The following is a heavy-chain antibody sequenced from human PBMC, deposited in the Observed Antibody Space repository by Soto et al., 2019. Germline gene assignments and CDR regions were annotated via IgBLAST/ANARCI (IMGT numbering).Heavy chain of an antibody. D-gene: IGHD2-15*01. Sequence: GGSLRLCCAASGFTFSSYSMNWVRQAPGKGLEWVSYISSSSSTIYYADSVKGRFTISRDNAKISLYLQMNSLRDVDTAVYFCSIDAHRYCSGGSCYPYYFAYWGQGTLVTVSS. V-gene: IGHV3-48*02. CDR3: SIDAHRYCSGGSCYPYYFAY. CDR2: ISSSSSTI. J-gene: IGHJ4*02. CDR1: GFTFSSYS.